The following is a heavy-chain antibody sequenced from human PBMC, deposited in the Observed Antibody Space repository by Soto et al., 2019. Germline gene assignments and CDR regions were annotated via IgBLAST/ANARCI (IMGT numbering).Heavy chain of an antibody. J-gene: IGHJ4*02. CDR1: GFTFSSYS. CDR3: ARGLGDFWSGYPDNWFDY. Sequence: GGSLRLSCAASGFTFSSYSMNWVRQAPGKGLEWVSYISSSSSTIYYADSVKGRFTISRDNAKNSLYLQMNSLRAEDTAVYYCARGLGDFWSGYPDNWFDYWGQGTLVTVSS. V-gene: IGHV3-48*01. CDR2: ISSSSSTI. D-gene: IGHD3-3*01.